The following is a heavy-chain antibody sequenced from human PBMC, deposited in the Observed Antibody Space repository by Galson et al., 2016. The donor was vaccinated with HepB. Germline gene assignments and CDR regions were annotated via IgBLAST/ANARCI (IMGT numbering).Heavy chain of an antibody. J-gene: IGHJ4*02. CDR2: IHTDNGDT. Sequence: SVKVSCKASGDTFSSYAISWVRQAPGQGLEWLGWIHTDNGDTNYAHIVQGRVTMTTDTSTTTAYMELTSLRSDDTAVYYCARGHCTRTNCYWNFDHWGQGTLITVSS. V-gene: IGHV1-18*01. D-gene: IGHD2-2*01. CDR1: GDTFSSYA. CDR3: ARGHCTRTNCYWNFDH.